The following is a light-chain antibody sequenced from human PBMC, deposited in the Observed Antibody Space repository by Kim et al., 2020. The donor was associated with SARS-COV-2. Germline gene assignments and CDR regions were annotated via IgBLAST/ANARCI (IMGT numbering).Light chain of an antibody. J-gene: IGLJ2*01. CDR2: QDS. CDR1: KLGDKY. V-gene: IGLV3-1*01. CDR3: QAWDSSIVV. Sequence: SYELTQPPSVTVSPGQTASITCSGDKLGDKYACWYQQKPGQSPVLVIYQDSKRPSGIPERFSGSNSGNTATLTISGTQAMDEADYYCQAWDSSIVVFGGGTKLTV.